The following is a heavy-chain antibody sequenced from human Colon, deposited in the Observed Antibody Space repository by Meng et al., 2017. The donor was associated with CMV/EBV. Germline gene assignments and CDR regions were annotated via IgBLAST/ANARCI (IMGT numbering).Heavy chain of an antibody. V-gene: IGHV3-23*01. Sequence: GESLKISCAASGFVFSTSAMSWVRQAPGKGLEWVAGLSPGGGATYYAQSVRDRFTVSRDNSKNMVFLQLNSLRAEDTAVYYCAKGHNTAGFHPSYYGLDVWGQGTTVTVSS. CDR1: GFVFSTSA. J-gene: IGHJ6*02. CDR2: LSPGGGAT. CDR3: AKGHNTAGFHPSYYGLDV. D-gene: IGHD2-8*02.